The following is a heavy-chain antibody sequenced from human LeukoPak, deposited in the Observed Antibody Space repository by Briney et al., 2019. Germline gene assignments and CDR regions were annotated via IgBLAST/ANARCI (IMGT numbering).Heavy chain of an antibody. V-gene: IGHV4-59*01. J-gene: IGHJ2*01. CDR3: ARDPGFDILTGYSTDRSFDL. D-gene: IGHD3-9*01. Sequence: SETLSLTCTVSGGSISTYYWSWIRQPPGKGLEWIGYIFYSGSTNYNPSLRSRVTMLIDTSNNQFSLKLTSVTAADTAVYYCARDPGFDILTGYSTDRSFDLWGRGTLVTVSS. CDR1: GGSISTYY. CDR2: IFYSGST.